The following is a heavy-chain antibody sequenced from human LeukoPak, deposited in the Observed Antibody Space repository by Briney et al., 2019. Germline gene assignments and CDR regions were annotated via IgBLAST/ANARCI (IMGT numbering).Heavy chain of an antibody. D-gene: IGHD6-19*01. CDR1: GYTFTGYY. J-gene: IGHJ4*02. CDR2: INPNSGGT. V-gene: IGHV1-2*02. Sequence: GTVKPSCKASGYTFTGYYMPWVRQSPGQGLEWMGWINPNSGGTSYAQKFQGRVTMTRDTSISTAYMELSRLRSDDTAVYYCARGRLRAVAGRTSDYGGQGTLVTASS. CDR3: ARGRLRAVAGRTSDY.